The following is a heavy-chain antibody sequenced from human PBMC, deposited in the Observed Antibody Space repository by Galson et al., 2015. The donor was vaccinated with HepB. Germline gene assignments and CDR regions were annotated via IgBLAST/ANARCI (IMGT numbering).Heavy chain of an antibody. CDR1: GYTFTGYY. CDR3: ASKSYWSSTSCYRATPKYYYYGMDV. V-gene: IGHV1-2*02. J-gene: IGHJ6*02. Sequence: SVKVSCKASGYTFTGYYMHWVRQAPGQGLEWMGWINPNSGGTNYAQKFQGRVTMTRDTSISTAYMELSRLRSDDTAVYYCASKSYWSSTSCYRATPKYYYYGMDVWGQGTTVTVSS. CDR2: INPNSGGT. D-gene: IGHD2-2*02.